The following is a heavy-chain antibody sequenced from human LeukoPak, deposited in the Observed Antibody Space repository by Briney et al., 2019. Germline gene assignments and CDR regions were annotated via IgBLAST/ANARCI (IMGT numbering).Heavy chain of an antibody. Sequence: GGSLRLSCAASGFTFSNYAMSWVRLAPGKGLEWVSAISGSASSTYHADSVKGRFTISRDNSKNTLYLQMNSLRAEDTAVYYCATSRGSWPDYFDYWGQGTLVTVSS. CDR3: ATSRGSWPDYFDY. CDR1: GFTFSNYA. V-gene: IGHV3-23*01. CDR2: ISGSASST. D-gene: IGHD6-13*01. J-gene: IGHJ4*02.